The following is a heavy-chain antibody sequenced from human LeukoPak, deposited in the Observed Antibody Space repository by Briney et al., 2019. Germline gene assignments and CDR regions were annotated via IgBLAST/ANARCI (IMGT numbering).Heavy chain of an antibody. J-gene: IGHJ5*02. Sequence: PSETLSLTCAVYGGSFSGYYWSWIRQPPGKGLEWIGEINHSGSTNYNPSLKSRVTISVDTSKNQFSLKLSSVTAADTAVYYCARVGRGYYDSSGSNYPNWFDPWGQGTLVTVSS. CDR3: ARVGRGYYDSSGSNYPNWFDP. CDR1: GGSFSGYY. CDR2: INHSGST. V-gene: IGHV4-34*01. D-gene: IGHD3-22*01.